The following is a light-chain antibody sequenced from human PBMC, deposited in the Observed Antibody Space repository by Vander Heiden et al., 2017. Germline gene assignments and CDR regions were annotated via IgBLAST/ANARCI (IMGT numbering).Light chain of an antibody. CDR2: SAS. J-gene: IGKJ4*01. CDR1: QDISRW. V-gene: IGKV1-12*01. CDR3: QQASTFPLT. Sequence: DIQMTQSPSSVSASVGDRVTIACRASQDISRWLVWYQQKPGKAPKLLIHSASSLESGVPSRFNGSGSGTDFTLTINSLQPEDFATYYCQQASTFPLTFGGGTKVDVK.